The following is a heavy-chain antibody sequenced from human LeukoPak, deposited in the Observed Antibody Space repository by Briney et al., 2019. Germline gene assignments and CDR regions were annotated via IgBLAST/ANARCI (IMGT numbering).Heavy chain of an antibody. CDR1: GFTFSSYW. V-gene: IGHV3-7*01. CDR2: IKQDGSEK. CDR3: AKDQVAWYVAAAGDGMDV. Sequence: GGSLRLSCAASGFTFSSYWMSWVRQAPGKGLEWVANIKQDGSEKYYADSVKGRFTISRDNSKNTLYLQMNSLRAEDTAVYYCAKDQVAWYVAAAGDGMDVWGQGTTVTVSS. D-gene: IGHD6-13*01. J-gene: IGHJ6*02.